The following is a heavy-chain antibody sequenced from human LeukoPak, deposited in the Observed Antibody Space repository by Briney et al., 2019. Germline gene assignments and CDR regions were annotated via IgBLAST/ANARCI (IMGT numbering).Heavy chain of an antibody. J-gene: IGHJ6*03. Sequence: GGSLRLSCAASGFTFSSYWMSWVRQAPGKWLEWVANIKQDGSEKYYVDSVKGRFTISRDNAKNSLYLQMNSLRAEDTAVYYCARDPYSGGYGNDYYYYMDVWGKGTTVTISS. CDR2: IKQDGSEK. V-gene: IGHV3-7*01. CDR3: ARDPYSGGYGNDYYYYMDV. CDR1: GFTFSSYW. D-gene: IGHD1-26*01.